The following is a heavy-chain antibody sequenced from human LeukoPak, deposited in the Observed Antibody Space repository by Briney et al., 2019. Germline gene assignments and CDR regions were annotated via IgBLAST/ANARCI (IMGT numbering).Heavy chain of an antibody. CDR1: GYTFTTYY. J-gene: IGHJ4*02. CDR3: ARVGSVDTSGYYDY. D-gene: IGHD3-22*01. Sequence: ASVKVSCTASGYTFTTYYIHWVRQAPGQGLEWLGIINPSGGSPTYAQKFQGRVTMTRDTSTSTVYMELSSLRSDDTAVYYCARVGSVDTSGYYDYWGQGTLVTVSS. CDR2: INPSGGSP. V-gene: IGHV1-46*01.